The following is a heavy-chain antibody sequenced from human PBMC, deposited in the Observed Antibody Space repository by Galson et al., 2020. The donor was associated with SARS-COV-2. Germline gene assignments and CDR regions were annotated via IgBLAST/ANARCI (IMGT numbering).Heavy chain of an antibody. D-gene: IGHD3-10*01. V-gene: IGHV3-53*01. CDR1: GFIVSSNF. Sequence: GESLKISCAASGFIVSSNFMTWVRQAPGRGLEWVSVIYSGGSTFYADAVKGRFTISRDDSKNTVYLQMNRLRVEDTAVYYCARERMPGTSYNYFDYWGQGTLVTVSS. CDR2: IYSGGST. CDR3: ARERMPGTSYNYFDY. J-gene: IGHJ4*02.